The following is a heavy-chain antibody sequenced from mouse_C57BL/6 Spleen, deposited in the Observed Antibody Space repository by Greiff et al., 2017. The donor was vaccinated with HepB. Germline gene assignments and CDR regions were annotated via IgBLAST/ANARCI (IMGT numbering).Heavy chain of an antibody. CDR1: GYAFSSYW. CDR2: IYPGDGDT. J-gene: IGHJ1*03. D-gene: IGHD1-1*01. CDR3: AGLSGSSYNWYFDV. Sequence: VQLQQSGAELVKPGASVKISCKASGYAFSSYWMNWVKQRPGKGLEWIGQIYPGDGDTNYNGKFKGKATLTADKSSSTAYMQLSSLTSEDSAVYFCAGLSGSSYNWYFDVWGTGTTVTVSS. V-gene: IGHV1-80*01.